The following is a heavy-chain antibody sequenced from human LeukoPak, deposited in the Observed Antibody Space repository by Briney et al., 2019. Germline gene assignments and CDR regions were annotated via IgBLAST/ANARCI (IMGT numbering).Heavy chain of an antibody. CDR2: ISSSGSTI. J-gene: IGHJ4*02. CDR3: VRDRGYSTYDY. Sequence: GGSLRLSCAASGFTFSSYEMNWVSQAPGKGLEWVSYISSSGSTIYYADSVKGRFTISRDNARNSLYLQMNSLRAEDTAVYYCVRDRGYSTYDYWGQGTLASVSS. V-gene: IGHV3-48*03. D-gene: IGHD2-15*01. CDR1: GFTFSSYE.